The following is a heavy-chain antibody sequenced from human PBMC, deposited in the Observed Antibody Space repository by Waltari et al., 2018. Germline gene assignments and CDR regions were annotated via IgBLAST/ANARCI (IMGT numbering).Heavy chain of an antibody. CDR2: IKQDGSEQ. CDR3: ARLWNGPDS. CDR1: GFSFSNHW. V-gene: IGHV3-7*03. D-gene: IGHD1-1*01. Sequence: EVQLVESGGDLVHPGGSLRVSCAASGFSFSNHWMGWGRQAPGKGLEGVANIKQDGSEQNYADSVMGRFTISRDNAKNSLYLEMNSLRPEDTAVYYCARLWNGPDSWGQGTLVTVSS. J-gene: IGHJ4*02.